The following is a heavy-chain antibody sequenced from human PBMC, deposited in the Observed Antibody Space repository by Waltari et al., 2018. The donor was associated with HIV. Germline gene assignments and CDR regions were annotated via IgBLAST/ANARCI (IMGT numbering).Heavy chain of an antibody. CDR1: GLTFDSYG. CDR2: LNWNGGKT. CDR3: ARAWAWGWEIPGTFDL. V-gene: IGHV3-20*04. Sequence: VQLTVSGGGLVRPGGSLRLSCHATGLTFDSYGMHWVRQVAGGGLEWVAGLNWNGGKTSYSDSVRGRATISRDNSKNSLSLHIINVKVDDTASYFCARAWAWGWEIPGTFDLWGPGTTVTVSS. D-gene: IGHD1-26*01. J-gene: IGHJ3*01.